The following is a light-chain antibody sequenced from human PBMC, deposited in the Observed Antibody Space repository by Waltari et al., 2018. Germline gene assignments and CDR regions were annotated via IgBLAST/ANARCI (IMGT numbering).Light chain of an antibody. J-gene: IGKJ4*01. V-gene: IGKV1-33*01. CDR1: QDISNY. CDR2: DAS. Sequence: DIPMTQSPSSLSASVGDRFTITCQASQDISNYLNWYQQKPGKAPKLLIYDASNLETGVPSRFSGSGSGTDFTFTISSLQPEDIATYYCQQYDNLPSLTFGGGTKVEIK. CDR3: QQYDNLPSLT.